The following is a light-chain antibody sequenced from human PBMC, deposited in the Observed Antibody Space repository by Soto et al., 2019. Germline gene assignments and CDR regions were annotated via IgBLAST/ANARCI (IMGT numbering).Light chain of an antibody. V-gene: IGLV2-8*01. CDR1: NNDIGGYNY. Sequence: QSALTQPPSASASPGQSVTISCTGTNNDIGGYNYVSWYQHHPGKAPQLIIYDVTKRPSGVLDRFSGSKSGNTASLTVAGLQTYDESEYFCSSYAGSSNVVFGTGTKLTVL. CDR2: DVT. J-gene: IGLJ2*01. CDR3: SSYAGSSNVV.